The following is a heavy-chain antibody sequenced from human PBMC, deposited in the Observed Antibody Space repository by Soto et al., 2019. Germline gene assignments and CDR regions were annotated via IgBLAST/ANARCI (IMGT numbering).Heavy chain of an antibody. CDR2: IIPIFGTA. Sequence: ASVKVSCKASGGTFSSYAISWVRQAPGQGLEWMGGIIPIFGTANYAQKFQGRVTITADKSTSTAYMELSSLRSEDTAVYYCARGPWNYDFWSGYYSSIPPTNYGMDVWGQGXTVTVSS. CDR3: ARGPWNYDFWSGYYSSIPPTNYGMDV. D-gene: IGHD3-3*01. CDR1: GGTFSSYA. J-gene: IGHJ6*02. V-gene: IGHV1-69*06.